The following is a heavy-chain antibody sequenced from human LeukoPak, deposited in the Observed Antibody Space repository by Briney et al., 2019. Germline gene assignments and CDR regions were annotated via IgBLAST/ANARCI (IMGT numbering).Heavy chain of an antibody. Sequence: GGSLRLSCAASGFTLSNYAMGWVRQAPGKGLEWVSLISGSGVTTYYADSVKGRFTISRDIFTDTLYLQMNSLRAEDTAVYHCAKGGGSVGATRLHFDLWGQGTLVTVSS. J-gene: IGHJ4*02. CDR1: GFTLSNYA. CDR3: AKGGGSVGATRLHFDL. V-gene: IGHV3-23*01. CDR2: ISGSGVTT. D-gene: IGHD1-26*01.